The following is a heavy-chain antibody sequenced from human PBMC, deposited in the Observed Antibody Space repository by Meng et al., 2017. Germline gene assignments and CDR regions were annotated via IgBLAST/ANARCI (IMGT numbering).Heavy chain of an antibody. V-gene: IGHV4-39*07. Sequence: ETLSLTCTVSGGSISSSSYYWGWIRQPPGKGLEWIGSIYYSGSTYYNPSLKSRVTISVDTSKNQFSLKLSSVTAADTAVYYCARDFSAVVVVPAAAPPQLDYWGQGTLVTVSS. CDR1: GGSISSSSYY. J-gene: IGHJ4*02. CDR3: ARDFSAVVVVPAAAPPQLDY. CDR2: IYYSGST. D-gene: IGHD2-2*01.